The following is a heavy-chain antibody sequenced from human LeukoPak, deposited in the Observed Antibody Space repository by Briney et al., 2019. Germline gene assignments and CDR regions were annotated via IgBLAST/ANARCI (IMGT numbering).Heavy chain of an antibody. J-gene: IGHJ4*02. CDR2: IHYSGST. D-gene: IGHD1-1*01. CDR3: ARERPASNYFDY. Sequence: PSETLSLTCTVSGGSIGSYYWGWIRQPPGKGLEYIAYIHYSGSTNYNPSLRSRVTISVDTSKNQFSLKLNYVTAADTATYYCARERPASNYFDYWGQGILVTVSS. V-gene: IGHV4-59*01. CDR1: GGSIGSYY.